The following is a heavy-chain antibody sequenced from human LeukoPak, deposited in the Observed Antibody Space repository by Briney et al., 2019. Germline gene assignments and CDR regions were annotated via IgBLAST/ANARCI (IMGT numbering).Heavy chain of an antibody. Sequence: SVKVSCKASGGTFSSYAISWVRQAPGQGLEWMGRIIPIFGTANYAQKFQGRVTITTDESTSTAYMELSSLRSEDTAVYYCARVEEGGYISWPLGYWGQGTLVTVSS. J-gene: IGHJ4*02. V-gene: IGHV1-69*05. CDR2: IIPIFGTA. CDR3: ARVEEGGYISWPLGY. D-gene: IGHD5-18*01. CDR1: GGTFSSYA.